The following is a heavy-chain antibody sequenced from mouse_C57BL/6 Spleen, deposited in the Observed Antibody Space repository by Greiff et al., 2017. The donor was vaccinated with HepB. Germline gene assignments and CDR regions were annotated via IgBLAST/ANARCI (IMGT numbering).Heavy chain of an antibody. J-gene: IGHJ2*01. D-gene: IGHD1-1*01. CDR3: ARSDYYGSSDFDY. V-gene: IGHV1-63*01. CDR2: IYPGGGYT. CDR1: GYTFTNYW. Sequence: VQLQQSGAELVRPGTSVKMSCKASGYTFTNYWIGWAKQRPGHGLEWIGDIYPGGGYTNYNEKFKGKATLTADNSSSTAYMQFSSLTSEDSAIFYCARSDYYGSSDFDYWGQGTTLTVSS.